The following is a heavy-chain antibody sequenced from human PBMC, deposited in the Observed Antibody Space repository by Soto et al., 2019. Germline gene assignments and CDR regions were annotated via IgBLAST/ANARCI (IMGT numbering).Heavy chain of an antibody. V-gene: IGHV3-30*04. D-gene: IGHD6-25*01. CDR1: GFTFSSYA. CDR3: AKEPQERYYFDY. CDR2: ISYDGSNK. J-gene: IGHJ4*02. Sequence: QVQLVESGGGVVQPGRSLRLSCAASGFTFSSYAMHWVRQAPGKGLEWVAVISYDGSNKYYADSVKGRFTISRDNSKNTLYLQMNSLRAEDTAVYYCAKEPQERYYFDYWGQGTLVTVSS.